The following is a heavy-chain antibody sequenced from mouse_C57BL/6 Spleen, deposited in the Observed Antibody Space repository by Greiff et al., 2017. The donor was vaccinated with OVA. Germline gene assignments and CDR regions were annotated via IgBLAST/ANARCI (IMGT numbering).Heavy chain of an antibody. J-gene: IGHJ2*01. V-gene: IGHV3-6*01. Sequence: ESGPGLVKPSQSLSLTCSVTGYSITSGYYWNWIRQFPGNKLEWMGYISYDGSNNYNPSLKNRISITRDTSKNQFFLKLNSVTTEDTATYYCARGGYYGSSYVPYFDYWGQGTTLTVSS. CDR1: GYSITSGYY. CDR2: ISYDGSN. D-gene: IGHD1-1*01. CDR3: ARGGYYGSSYVPYFDY.